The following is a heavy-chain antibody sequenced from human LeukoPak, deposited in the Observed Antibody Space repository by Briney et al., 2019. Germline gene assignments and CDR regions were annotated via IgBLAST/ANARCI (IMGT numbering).Heavy chain of an antibody. CDR2: IIGSGGST. Sequence: GGSLRLSCAASGFTFSSYAMSWVRQAPGKGLEWVSAIIGSGGSTYYADSVKGRFTISRDNPKNTLYLQMNSLRAEDTAVYYCAKDQFSSGLNWFDPWGQGTLVTVSS. CDR1: GFTFSSYA. J-gene: IGHJ5*02. CDR3: AKDQFSSGLNWFDP. D-gene: IGHD6-19*01. V-gene: IGHV3-23*01.